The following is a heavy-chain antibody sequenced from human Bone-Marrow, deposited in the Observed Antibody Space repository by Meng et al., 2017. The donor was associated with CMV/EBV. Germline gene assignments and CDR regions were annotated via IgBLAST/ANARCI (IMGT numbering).Heavy chain of an antibody. J-gene: IGHJ4*02. D-gene: IGHD2-15*01. CDR3: ARVVVSRAPYFDF. CDR1: GFIFRDYW. CDR2: INSDGSST. Sequence: GESLKISCAASGFIFRDYWMHWVRQAPGKGLVWVSRINSDGSSTSYADSVKGRFTISRDNAKNTLYLQMNSLRAEDTAVYYCARVVVSRAPYFDFWGQGTLVTVSS. V-gene: IGHV3-74*01.